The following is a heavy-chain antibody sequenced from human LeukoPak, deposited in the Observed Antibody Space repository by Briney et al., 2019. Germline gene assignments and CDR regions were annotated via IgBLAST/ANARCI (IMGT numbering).Heavy chain of an antibody. CDR1: GFTFSSYA. CDR3: AKDKLDYYGSGPNWFDY. D-gene: IGHD3-10*01. CDR2: ISGSGGST. J-gene: IGHJ4*02. Sequence: PGGSLRLSCAASGFTFSSYAMSWVRQAPGKGLEWVSAISGSGGSTCYADSVKGRFTISRDNSKNTLYLQMNSLRAEDTAVYYCAKDKLDYYGSGPNWFDYWGQGTLVTVSS. V-gene: IGHV3-23*01.